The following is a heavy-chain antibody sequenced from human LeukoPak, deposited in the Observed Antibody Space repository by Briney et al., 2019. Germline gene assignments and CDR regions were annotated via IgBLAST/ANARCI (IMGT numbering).Heavy chain of an antibody. CDR3: ARERNGDFDY. J-gene: IGHJ4*02. Sequence: SETLSLTCTVFGGSISSYYWNWIRQPAGSGLEWIGRIYSSGHTNYNPSLKSRVTMSVDKSKNQFSLKVTSVTAADTAVYYCARERNGDFDYWGQGTLVTVSS. CDR2: IYSSGHT. V-gene: IGHV4-4*07. CDR1: GGSISSYY. D-gene: IGHD7-27*01.